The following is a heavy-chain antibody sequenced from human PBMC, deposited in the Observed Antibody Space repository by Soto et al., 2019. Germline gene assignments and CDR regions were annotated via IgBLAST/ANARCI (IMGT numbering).Heavy chain of an antibody. CDR2: ITGGGGVT. CDR1: GFPFSSYA. D-gene: IGHD6-13*01. Sequence: EVQLLESGGGVVQPGGSLRLSCAASGFPFSSYAMTWVRQAPGKGLEWVSGITGGGGVTYYADSVKGRFTISRDNSKNTLYLQMNSLRAEDTAVYYCARGRAWPYFFDYWGQGTLVTVSS. V-gene: IGHV3-23*01. J-gene: IGHJ4*02. CDR3: ARGRAWPYFFDY.